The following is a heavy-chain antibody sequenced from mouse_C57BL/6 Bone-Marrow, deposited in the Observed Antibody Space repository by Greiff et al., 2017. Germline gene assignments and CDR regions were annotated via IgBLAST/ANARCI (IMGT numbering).Heavy chain of an antibody. CDR2: IDPETGGT. Sequence: QVQLQQSGAELVRPGASVSLSCTASGYTFTDYEMHWVKQTPVHGLEWIGAIDPETGGTAYNQKFKGKAILTAYKSSSTAYMELRSLTSEDSAVYYCTRGGSAWFAYWGQGTLVTVSA. CDR1: GYTFTDYE. J-gene: IGHJ3*01. V-gene: IGHV1-15*01. CDR3: TRGGSAWFAY.